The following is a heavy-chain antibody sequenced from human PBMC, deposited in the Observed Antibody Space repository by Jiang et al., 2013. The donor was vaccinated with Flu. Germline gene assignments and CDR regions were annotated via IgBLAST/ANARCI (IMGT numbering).Heavy chain of an antibody. CDR3: AKYRIPNGDYRDY. Sequence: GLVQPGGSLRLSCAASGFAFSTYAMNWVRQAPGKGLEWVSAISGSGGSTYYADSVKGRFTISRDNSKNTLYLQMNSLRAEDTAVYYCAKYRIPNGDYRDYWGQGTLVTVSS. J-gene: IGHJ4*02. CDR2: ISGSGGST. V-gene: IGHV3-23*01. D-gene: IGHD4-17*01. CDR1: GFAFSTYA.